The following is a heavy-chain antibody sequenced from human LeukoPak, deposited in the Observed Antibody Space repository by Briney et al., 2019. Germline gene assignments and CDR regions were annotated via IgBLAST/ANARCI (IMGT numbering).Heavy chain of an antibody. Sequence: GGSLRLSCTVSGFTVSSDSMSWVRQAPGKGLEWVSFIYSGGSTHYSDSVKGRFTISRDNSKNTLYLQMNSLRAEDTAVYYCARDLLAGEDYWGQGTLVTVSS. J-gene: IGHJ4*02. V-gene: IGHV3-53*01. CDR1: GFTVSSDS. CDR2: IYSGGST. CDR3: ARDLLAGEDY. D-gene: IGHD3-10*01.